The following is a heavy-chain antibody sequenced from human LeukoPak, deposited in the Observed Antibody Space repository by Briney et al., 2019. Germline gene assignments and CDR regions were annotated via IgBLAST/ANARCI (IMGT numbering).Heavy chain of an antibody. CDR3: ARQRGIAAADS. V-gene: IGHV4-39*01. J-gene: IGHJ4*02. CDR2: IYYTGNT. CDR1: GGSISTDTYY. D-gene: IGHD6-13*01. Sequence: SETLSLTCTVSGGSISTDTYYWGWIRQPPGKGLEWIGSIYYTGNTYYYPSLKSQVTISVDTSKNQFSLRWNTVTAADTAVYYCARQRGIAAADSWGQGTLVTVSS.